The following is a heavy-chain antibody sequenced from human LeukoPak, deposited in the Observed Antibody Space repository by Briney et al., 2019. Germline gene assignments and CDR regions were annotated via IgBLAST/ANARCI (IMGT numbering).Heavy chain of an antibody. CDR1: GFSFSSYA. D-gene: IGHD3-10*01. J-gene: IGHJ4*02. Sequence: PGESLRLSCAASGFSFSSYAMSWVRQAPGKGLEWVSITYSDGGTYYAESVKGRFTISRDNSKNTLYLQMNSLRAEDTAVYYCARESRFGESFFDYWGQGTLVTVSS. V-gene: IGHV3-53*01. CDR3: ARESRFGESFFDY. CDR2: TYSDGGT.